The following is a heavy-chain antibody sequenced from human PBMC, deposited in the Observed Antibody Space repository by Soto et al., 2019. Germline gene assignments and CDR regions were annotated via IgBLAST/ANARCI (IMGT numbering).Heavy chain of an antibody. CDR1: GYTFTNYW. Sequence: GESLKISCKGSGYTFTNYWIGWVRQMPGKGLEWMGIIYPGDSDTKYNPSFQGQVTISADKSITTTYLRWTSLKASDTAMYYCARGYCTTTICDPWFDPWGQGTLVTVSS. CDR3: ARGYCTTTICDPWFDP. D-gene: IGHD2-2*01. CDR2: IYPGDSDT. J-gene: IGHJ5*02. V-gene: IGHV5-51*01.